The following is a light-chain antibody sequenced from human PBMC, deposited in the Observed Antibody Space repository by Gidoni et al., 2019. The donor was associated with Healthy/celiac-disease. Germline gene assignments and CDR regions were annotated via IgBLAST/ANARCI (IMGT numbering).Light chain of an antibody. Sequence: SYELTQPPSVSVSPGQTARITCSGDALPKQYAYWYQQQPGQAPVLVIYKDSERPSGIPERFSVSSSVTTVTLTISGFQAEDEADYYCQSADSSGTYPYVFGTGTKVTVL. CDR1: ALPKQY. V-gene: IGLV3-25*03. CDR3: QSADSSGTYPYV. CDR2: KDS. J-gene: IGLJ1*01.